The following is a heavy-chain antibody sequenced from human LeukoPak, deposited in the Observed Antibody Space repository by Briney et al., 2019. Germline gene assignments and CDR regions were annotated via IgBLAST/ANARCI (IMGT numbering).Heavy chain of an antibody. CDR3: ARASALDSSGYWFDP. V-gene: IGHV1-69*05. D-gene: IGHD3-22*01. J-gene: IGHJ5*02. Sequence: SVKVSCKASGGTFSSYAISWVRQAPGQGLEWMGRIIPMFGKANYAQKFQGRVTITTDESTSTAYMELSSLRSEDTAVYYCARASALDSSGYWFDPWGQGTLVTVSS. CDR2: IIPMFGKA. CDR1: GGTFSSYA.